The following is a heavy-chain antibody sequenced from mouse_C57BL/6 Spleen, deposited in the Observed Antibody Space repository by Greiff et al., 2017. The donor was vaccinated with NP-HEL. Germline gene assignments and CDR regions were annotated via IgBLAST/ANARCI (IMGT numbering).Heavy chain of an antibody. CDR2: INPSTGGT. CDR1: GYSFTGYY. CDR3: ARGLGRLDDY. Sequence: EVKVVESGPELVKPGASVKISCKASGYSFTGYYMNWVKQSPEKSLEWIGEINPSTGGTTYNQKFKAKATLTVDKSSSTAYMQLKSLTSEDSAVYYCARGLGRLDDYWGQGTTLTVSS. J-gene: IGHJ2*01. V-gene: IGHV1-42*01. D-gene: IGHD4-1*01.